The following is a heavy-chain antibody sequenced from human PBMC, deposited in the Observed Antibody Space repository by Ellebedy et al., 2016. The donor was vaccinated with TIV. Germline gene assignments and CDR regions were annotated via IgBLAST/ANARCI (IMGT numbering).Heavy chain of an antibody. V-gene: IGHV4-39*01. D-gene: IGHD3-10*01. CDR2: IYYSGDT. Sequence: MPSETLSLTCSVSGGSISTGSYYWGWIRQPPGKGLEWIGNIYYSGDTYYNPSLKSRVNISIDTSKNEFSLKVRSVTAADTAVYYCARQAITVVRGGKAHYSFFDPWGQGTLVTVSS. J-gene: IGHJ5*02. CDR1: GGSISTGSYY. CDR3: ARQAITVVRGGKAHYSFFDP.